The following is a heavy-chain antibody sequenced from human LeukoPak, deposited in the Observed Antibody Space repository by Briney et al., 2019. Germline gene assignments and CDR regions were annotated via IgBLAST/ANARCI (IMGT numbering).Heavy chain of an antibody. V-gene: IGHV3-7*03. J-gene: IGHJ6*03. CDR3: AKALDLTLYYMDV. CDR1: GFTFSSYW. CDR2: IKQDGSEK. Sequence: PGGSLRLSCAASGFTFSSYWMSWVRQAPGKGLEWVANIKQDGSEKYYVDSVKGRFTISRDNSKNTLYLQMNSLRAEDTAVYYCAKALDLTLYYMDVWGKGTTVTVSS. D-gene: IGHD3-9*01.